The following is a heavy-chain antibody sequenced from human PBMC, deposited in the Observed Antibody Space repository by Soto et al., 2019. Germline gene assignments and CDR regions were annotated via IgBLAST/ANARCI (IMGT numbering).Heavy chain of an antibody. CDR1: GGTFSTSA. J-gene: IGHJ6*02. V-gene: IGHV1-69*01. Sequence: QVQLVQSGAEVKKPGSSVKVSCKASGGTFSTSAISWVRQAPGQGLEWMGGIIPIFGTANYAQKFQGRVTVTADESTSTAYMELNSLRSDDTAVYYCASADMVPRIYYYYGTDVWGQGTTVTVSS. D-gene: IGHD5-12*01. CDR3: ASADMVPRIYYYYGTDV. CDR2: IIPIFGTA.